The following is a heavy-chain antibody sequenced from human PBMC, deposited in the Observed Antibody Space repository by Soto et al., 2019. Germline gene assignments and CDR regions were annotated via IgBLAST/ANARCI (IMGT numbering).Heavy chain of an antibody. J-gene: IGHJ4*02. CDR1: GYTFTSYG. CDR3: ARGGIQLWPNPQPYYFDY. V-gene: IGHV1-18*01. Sequence: QVQLVQSGAEVKKPGASVKVSCKASGYTFTSYGISWVRQAPGQGLEWMGWISAYNGNTNYAQKLQGRVTMTTDTSTSTAYMELRSLRSVDTAVYYCARGGIQLWPNPQPYYFDYWGQGTLVTVSS. CDR2: ISAYNGNT. D-gene: IGHD5-18*01.